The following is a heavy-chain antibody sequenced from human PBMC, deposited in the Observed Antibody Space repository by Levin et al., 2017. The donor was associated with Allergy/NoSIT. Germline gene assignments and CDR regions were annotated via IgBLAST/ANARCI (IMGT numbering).Heavy chain of an antibody. Sequence: PGGSLRLSCQGSGYSFTSYWIGWVRQMPGKGLEWMGIIYPGDSDTRYSPSFQGQVTISADKSISTASLQWSSLKASDTAIYYCARRGTRDYYYYMDVWGKGTTVTVSS. J-gene: IGHJ6*03. CDR2: IYPGDSDT. D-gene: IGHD1-1*01. V-gene: IGHV5-51*01. CDR1: GYSFTSYW. CDR3: ARRGTRDYYYYMDV.